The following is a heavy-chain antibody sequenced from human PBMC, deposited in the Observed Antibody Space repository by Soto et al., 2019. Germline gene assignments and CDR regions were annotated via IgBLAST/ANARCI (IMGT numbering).Heavy chain of an antibody. Sequence: ASVKVSCKASGYTSTNYGMHWVRQAPGQRLEWMGWINAGSGNTKYSQKFQGRITITRDTSASTVYMELSSLRSEDTAVYYCAIEYSSSPPYYPIGYWGQGTLVTVSS. D-gene: IGHD6-6*01. CDR1: GYTSTNYG. V-gene: IGHV1-3*01. CDR2: INAGSGNT. CDR3: AIEYSSSPPYYPIGY. J-gene: IGHJ4*02.